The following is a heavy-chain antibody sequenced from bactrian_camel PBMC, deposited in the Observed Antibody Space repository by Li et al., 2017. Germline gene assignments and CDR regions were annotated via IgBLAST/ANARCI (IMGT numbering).Heavy chain of an antibody. CDR2: VDSDGRT. CDR3: AASFLRVTAIEALDAEADFGY. Sequence: HVQLVESGGGSVDAGGPLRLSCAASGYSSIVNCMGWYRQGIGEEREGVAAVDSDGRTDTADSVKGRFTISLDNARNTLYLQMNNLKPEDTAMYYCAASFLRVTAIEALDAEADFGYWGRGTQVTVS. V-gene: IGHV3S53*01. CDR1: GYSSIVNC. J-gene: IGHJ6*01. D-gene: IGHD1*01.